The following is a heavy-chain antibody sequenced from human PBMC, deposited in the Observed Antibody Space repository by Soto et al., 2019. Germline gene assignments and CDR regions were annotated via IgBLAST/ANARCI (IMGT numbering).Heavy chain of an antibody. Sequence: EVQLLESGGGLVQPGGSLRLSFAASGFTFSSYAMSWVRQAPGKGLEWVSAISGSGGSTYYADSVKGRFTISRDNSKNALYLQMTSLRAEDTAVYYCVLWPPYYFDYWGQGTLVTVSS. J-gene: IGHJ4*02. V-gene: IGHV3-23*01. D-gene: IGHD3-10*01. CDR1: GFTFSSYA. CDR3: VLWPPYYFDY. CDR2: ISGSGGST.